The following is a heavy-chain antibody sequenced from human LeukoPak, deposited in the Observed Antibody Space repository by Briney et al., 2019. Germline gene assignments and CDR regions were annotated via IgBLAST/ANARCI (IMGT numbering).Heavy chain of an antibody. CDR2: INPNSGGT. CDR1: GYTFTGYY. Sequence: ASVKVSCKASGYTFTGYYMHWARQAPGQGLEWMGWINPNSGGTNYAQKFQGRVTMTRDTSISTAYMGLSRLRSDDTAVYYCARDRGLLWFGESWAFDYWGQGTLVTVSS. D-gene: IGHD3-10*01. V-gene: IGHV1-2*02. J-gene: IGHJ4*02. CDR3: ARDRGLLWFGESWAFDY.